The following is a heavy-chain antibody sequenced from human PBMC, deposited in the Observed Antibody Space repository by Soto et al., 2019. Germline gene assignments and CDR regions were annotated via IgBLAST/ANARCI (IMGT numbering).Heavy chain of an antibody. CDR1: GFTFSSYA. D-gene: IGHD4-17*01. Sequence: EVQLLESGGGLVQPGGSLRLSCAASGFTFSSYAMNWVRQAPGKGLEWVSVISGSGGSTYYADSVKGRFTISRDNSKNKLYLHMNSLRAEDTAVYYCAKRTVGWYFDLWGRGTLVTVSS. J-gene: IGHJ2*01. V-gene: IGHV3-23*01. CDR2: ISGSGGST. CDR3: AKRTVGWYFDL.